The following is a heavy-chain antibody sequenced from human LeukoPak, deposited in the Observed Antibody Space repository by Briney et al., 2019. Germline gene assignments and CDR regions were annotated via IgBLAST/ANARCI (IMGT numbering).Heavy chain of an antibody. Sequence: KASETLSLTCAVYGGSFSDYFWSWIRQPPGKGLEWIGGISHSGSTTYNPSLRSRVTISGDTSKKQFSLKLSSVTAADTAVYYCVTYYYGSSAPKRNYWGQGILVTVSS. D-gene: IGHD3-22*01. CDR3: VTYYYGSSAPKRNY. J-gene: IGHJ4*02. CDR2: ISHSGST. V-gene: IGHV4-34*01. CDR1: GGSFSDYF.